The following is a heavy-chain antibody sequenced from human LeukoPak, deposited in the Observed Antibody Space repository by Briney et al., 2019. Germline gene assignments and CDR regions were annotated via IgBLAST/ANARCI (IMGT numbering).Heavy chain of an antibody. V-gene: IGHV4-38-2*02. CDR2: IYYSGST. Sequence: PGGSLRLSCAASGFTFSDYYMSWIRQPPGKGLEWIGSIYYSGSTYYNPSLKSRVTISVDTSKNQFSLKLSSVTAADTAVYYCARDPYYYDSSGPLDVWGQGTTVTVSS. CDR3: ARDPYYYDSSGPLDV. D-gene: IGHD3-22*01. J-gene: IGHJ6*02. CDR1: GFTFSDYY.